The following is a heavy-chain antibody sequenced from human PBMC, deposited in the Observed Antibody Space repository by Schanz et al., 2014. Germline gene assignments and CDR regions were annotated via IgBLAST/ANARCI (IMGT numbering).Heavy chain of an antibody. CDR3: ARDKGGLIPFDY. V-gene: IGHV3-7*01. CDR1: GFSFSDYW. Sequence: EVQLVESEGGLVQPGGSLRLSCEGSGFSFSDYWMGWVRQAPGKGLEWVANMNQDGSVKNYVDSVKGRFTISRDNAKNSLYLQMNSLRAEDTAVYYCARDKGGLIPFDYWGQGTLVAVSS. D-gene: IGHD2-15*01. J-gene: IGHJ4*02. CDR2: MNQDGSVK.